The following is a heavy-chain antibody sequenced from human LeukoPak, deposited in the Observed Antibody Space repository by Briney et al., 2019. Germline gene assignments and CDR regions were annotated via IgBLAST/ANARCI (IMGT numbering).Heavy chain of an antibody. J-gene: IGHJ5*02. CDR3: ANGGTYSSGP. D-gene: IGHD3-22*01. Sequence: GGSLRLSCAASGFTFSNSWMSWVRQAPGKGLEWVATIKPDGSAQYYVDSVKGRFTISRDNAKNSLFLQINSLRAEDTAVYYCANGGTYSSGPWGQGTLVTISS. V-gene: IGHV3-7*01. CDR2: IKPDGSAQ. CDR1: GFTFSNSW.